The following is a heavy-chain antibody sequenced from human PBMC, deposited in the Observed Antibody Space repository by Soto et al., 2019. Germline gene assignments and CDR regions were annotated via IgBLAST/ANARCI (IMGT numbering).Heavy chain of an antibody. CDR2: IYYSGNT. CDR1: GGSISYYY. V-gene: IGHV4-59*01. CDR3: VRGGYVHAFDY. Sequence: QVQLQESGPGLVKPSETLSLTCTVSGGSISYYYWGWIRQPPGKGLEWIGSIYYSGNTHYNPSLKSRVTISVATSMNQFSLNLDSVTAVDSAVYYCVRGGYVHAFDYWGQGALVTVSS. J-gene: IGHJ4*02. D-gene: IGHD5-12*01.